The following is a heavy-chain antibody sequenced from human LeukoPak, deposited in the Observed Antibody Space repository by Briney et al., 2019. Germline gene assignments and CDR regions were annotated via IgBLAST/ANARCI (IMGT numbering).Heavy chain of an antibody. V-gene: IGHV3-30*02. D-gene: IGHD2-21*01. J-gene: IGHJ4*02. CDR3: VRVEFGGVAPGY. CDR1: GFTFSSYG. CDR2: IRYDGSNK. Sequence: AGGSLRLSCAASGFTFSSYGMHWVRQAPGKGLEWVAFIRYDGSNKYYADSVKGRFTISRDNSKNTLYLQMNSLRAEDTAVYYCVRVEFGGVAPGYWGQGTLVTVSS.